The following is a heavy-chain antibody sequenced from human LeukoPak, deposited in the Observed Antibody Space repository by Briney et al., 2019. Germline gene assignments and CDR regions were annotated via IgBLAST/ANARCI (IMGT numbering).Heavy chain of an antibody. J-gene: IGHJ3*02. CDR1: GFTFSDYY. Sequence: GGSLRLSCAASGFTFSDYYMSWIRQAPGKGLEWVSYISSSGSTIYYADSVKGRFTISRDDAKNSLYLQMNSLRDEDTAVYYCAKRYSSSSFSAFDIWGQGTMVTVSS. CDR3: AKRYSSSSFSAFDI. V-gene: IGHV3-11*04. D-gene: IGHD6-6*01. CDR2: ISSSGSTI.